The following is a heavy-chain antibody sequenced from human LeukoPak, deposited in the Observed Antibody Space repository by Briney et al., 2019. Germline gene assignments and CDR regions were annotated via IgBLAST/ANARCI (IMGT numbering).Heavy chain of an antibody. CDR1: GFTFSDHH. V-gene: IGHV3-72*01. CDR2: IRNKANRYTT. Sequence: GGSLRLSCAASGFTFSDHHMDWVRQAPGEGLEWVARIRNKANRYTTEYAASVKGRFTISRDNSKNTLYLQMSSLRAEDTAVYYCVMSGDSSSWYIFDYWGQGTLVTVSS. D-gene: IGHD6-13*01. J-gene: IGHJ4*02. CDR3: VMSGDSSSWYIFDY.